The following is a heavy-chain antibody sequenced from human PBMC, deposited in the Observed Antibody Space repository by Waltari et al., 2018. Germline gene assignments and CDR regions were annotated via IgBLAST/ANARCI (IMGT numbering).Heavy chain of an antibody. J-gene: IGHJ5*02. V-gene: IGHV1-2*02. Sequence: QVQLVQSGAEVKKPGASVKVSCKASGYTFTGYYMHWVRQAPGPGLEWMVWSNPNSGGTNYAQKFQGRVTMTRDTSISTAYMELSRLRSDDTAVYDCARVHCSGGSCYLSWFDPWGQGTLVTVSS. CDR3: ARVHCSGGSCYLSWFDP. CDR1: GYTFTGYY. CDR2: SNPNSGGT. D-gene: IGHD2-15*01.